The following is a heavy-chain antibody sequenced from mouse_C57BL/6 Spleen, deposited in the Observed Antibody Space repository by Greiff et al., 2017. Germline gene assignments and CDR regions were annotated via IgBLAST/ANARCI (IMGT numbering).Heavy chain of an antibody. CDR1: GYTFTSYW. D-gene: IGHD1-1*01. Sequence: QVQLQQPGAELVRPGSSVKPSCKASGYTFTSYWMDWVKQRPGQGLEWIGNIYPSDSETHYNQKFKDKATLTVDKSSSTAYMQLSSLTSEDSAVYYCARGSGRGYFDVWGTGTTVTVSS. V-gene: IGHV1-61*01. CDR3: ARGSGRGYFDV. CDR2: IYPSDSET. J-gene: IGHJ1*03.